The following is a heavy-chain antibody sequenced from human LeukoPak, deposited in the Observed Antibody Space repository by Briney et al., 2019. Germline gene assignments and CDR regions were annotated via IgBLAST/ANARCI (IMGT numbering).Heavy chain of an antibody. Sequence: GGSLRLSCAASGFTFTSYAMSWVRQAPGKGLEWVSAIRGTGGNTYYADSVKGRFTISRDNSKNTLYLQMNSLRAEDTAVYYCAKEPRGGYPLDYWGQGTLVTVSS. CDR1: GFTFTSYA. CDR3: AKEPRGGYPLDY. V-gene: IGHV3-23*01. CDR2: IRGTGGNT. D-gene: IGHD3-10*01. J-gene: IGHJ4*02.